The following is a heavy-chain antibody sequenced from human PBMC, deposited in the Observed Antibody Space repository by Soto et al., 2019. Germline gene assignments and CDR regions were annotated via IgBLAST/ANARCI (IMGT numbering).Heavy chain of an antibody. D-gene: IGHD5-18*01. CDR2: IYYSGST. Sequence: PSETLSLTCTVSGGSISSYYWSWIRQPPGKGLEWIGYIYYSGSTNYNPSLKSRVTISVDTSKNQFSLKLSSVIAADTAVYYCARADVDTAMVNFDYWGQGTLVTVSS. CDR3: ARADVDTAMVNFDY. J-gene: IGHJ4*02. CDR1: GGSISSYY. V-gene: IGHV4-59*01.